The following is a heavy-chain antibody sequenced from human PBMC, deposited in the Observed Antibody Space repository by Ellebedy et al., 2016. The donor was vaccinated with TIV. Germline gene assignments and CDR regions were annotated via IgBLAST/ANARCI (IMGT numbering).Heavy chain of an antibody. Sequence: SGPTLVKPTQTLTLTCTFSGFSLTSSGMRVSWIRQPPERALEWIARIDHDGEKLYSTSLRTRLTISRDTSKNQVVLTMTNMDPVDTATYYCARSTNMIAPYAFDIWGQGTMVTVSS. V-gene: IGHV2-70*04. CDR1: GFSLTSSGMR. CDR3: ARSTNMIAPYAFDI. D-gene: IGHD3-22*01. CDR2: IDHDGEK. J-gene: IGHJ3*02.